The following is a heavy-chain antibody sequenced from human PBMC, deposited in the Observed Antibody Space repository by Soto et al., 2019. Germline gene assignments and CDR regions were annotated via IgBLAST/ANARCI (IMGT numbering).Heavy chain of an antibody. CDR3: ARGMVRGVISYYYYGLDV. D-gene: IGHD3-10*01. J-gene: IGHJ6*02. CDR1: GGSISSGDFH. CDR2: FYHSGST. V-gene: IGHV4-30-4*01. Sequence: PSETLSLTCTVSGGSISSGDFHWTWIRQPPGKGLEWIGYFYHSGSTYYNPSVKSRVTISVDTSKNQFSLKLSSVTAADTAVYYCARGMVRGVISYYYYGLDVWGQGTTVTVSS.